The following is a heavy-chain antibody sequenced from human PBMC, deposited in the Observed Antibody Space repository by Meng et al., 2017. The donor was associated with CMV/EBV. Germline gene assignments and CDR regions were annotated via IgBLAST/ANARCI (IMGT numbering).Heavy chain of an antibody. CDR3: ARAPSPLYCSSTSCYAGGMDV. Sequence: ASALVFCKASGYFFISYDINWVRQATGQGLEWMGWMNPNSGNTGYAQKYQGRVTMTRNTSISTAYMELSSLRSEDTAVYYCARAPSPLYCSSTSCYAGGMDVWGQGTTVTVSS. CDR1: GYFFISYD. J-gene: IGHJ6*02. V-gene: IGHV1-8*01. D-gene: IGHD2-2*01. CDR2: MNPNSGNT.